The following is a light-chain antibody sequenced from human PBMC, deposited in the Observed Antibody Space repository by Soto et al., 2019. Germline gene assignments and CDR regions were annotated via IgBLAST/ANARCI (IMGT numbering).Light chain of an antibody. V-gene: IGLV1-40*01. CDR1: SSNIGAGYD. Sequence: QSVLTQPPSVSGAPGQRVTISCTGSSSNIGAGYDVHWYQQLPGTAPKLLIYGNSNRPSGVPDRFSGSKSGTSASLAITGLQAEDEADYYCQSYAGSYTLVFGGGTQLTVL. J-gene: IGLJ7*01. CDR3: QSYAGSYTLV. CDR2: GNS.